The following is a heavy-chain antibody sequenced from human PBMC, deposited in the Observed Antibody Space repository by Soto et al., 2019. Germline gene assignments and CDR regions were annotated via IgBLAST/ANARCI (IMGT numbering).Heavy chain of an antibody. V-gene: IGHV3-13*01. CDR3: ARARTTAPGWYYYYMDV. CDR2: ICTAGDT. Sequence: GGSLRLSCAAPGFTFSSFDMHWVRQATGIGLEWVSAICTAGDTYYPGSVKGRFTISRENAKNSLYLQMNSLRAGDTAVYYCARARTTAPGWYYYYMDVWGKGTTVTVSS. D-gene: IGHD4-17*01. J-gene: IGHJ6*03. CDR1: GFTFSSFD.